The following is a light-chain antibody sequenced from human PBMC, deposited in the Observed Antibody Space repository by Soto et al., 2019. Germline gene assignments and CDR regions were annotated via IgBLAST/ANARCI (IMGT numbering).Light chain of an antibody. CDR2: DAS. CDR3: QQRSNWPYT. CDR1: QSVSSY. Sequence: EIVLTQSPATLSSSPGERATLSCRASQSVSSYLAWYQQKPGQAPRLLIHDASNRATGTPARFSGSGSWTDFTLTISSLEPEDCAGYYCQQRSNWPYTFGQGTKLEIK. J-gene: IGKJ2*01. V-gene: IGKV3-11*01.